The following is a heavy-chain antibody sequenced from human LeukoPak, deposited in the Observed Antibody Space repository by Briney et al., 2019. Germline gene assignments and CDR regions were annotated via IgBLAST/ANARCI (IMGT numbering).Heavy chain of an antibody. J-gene: IGHJ5*02. CDR3: ARFSNQVGAAWSWFDP. V-gene: IGHV4-38-2*02. D-gene: IGHD1-26*01. CDR2: IYYSGST. Sequence: SETLSLTCNVSGYSMSNGYYWGWIRQPPGKGLEWIGSIYYSGSTYYNPSLMSRVTISVDTSKNQFSLNLSSLTAADTAVYYCARFSNQVGAAWSWFDPWGQGTLVTVSS. CDR1: GYSMSNGYY.